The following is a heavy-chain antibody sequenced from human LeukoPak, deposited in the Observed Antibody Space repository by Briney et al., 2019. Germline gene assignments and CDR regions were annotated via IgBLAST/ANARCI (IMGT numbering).Heavy chain of an antibody. J-gene: IGHJ4*02. CDR2: INPSGGST. Sequence: ASVKVSCKASGYTFTSYYMHWVRQAPGQGLEWMGIINPSGGSTSYAQKFQGRVTMTRDTSTSTVYMELSSLRSEDTAVYYCARAHGSKYSSSWFDYWGQGNVVTVSS. CDR3: ARAHGSKYSSSWFDY. V-gene: IGHV1-46*01. CDR1: GYTFTSYY. D-gene: IGHD6-13*01.